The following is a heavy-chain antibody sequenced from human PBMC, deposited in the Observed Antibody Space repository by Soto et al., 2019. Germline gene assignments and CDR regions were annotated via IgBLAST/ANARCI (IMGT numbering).Heavy chain of an antibody. Sequence: LGGSLSLSCAASGFTFSSYWMHWVRQAPGKGLVWVSRINSDGSSTSYADSVKGRFTISRDNAKNTLYLQMNSLRAEDTAVYYCARDTIRYSSGWYGRDYYYYGMDVWGQGTTVTVSS. CDR2: INSDGSST. CDR3: ARDTIRYSSGWYGRDYYYYGMDV. D-gene: IGHD6-19*01. J-gene: IGHJ6*02. V-gene: IGHV3-74*01. CDR1: GFTFSSYW.